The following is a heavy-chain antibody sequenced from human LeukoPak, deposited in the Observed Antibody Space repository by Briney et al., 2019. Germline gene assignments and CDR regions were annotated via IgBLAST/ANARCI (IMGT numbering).Heavy chain of an antibody. CDR3: ASEHIVVVTAINLSDY. V-gene: IGHV1-69*05. J-gene: IGHJ4*02. CDR2: IIPIFGTA. Sequence: SVKVSCKASGGTFSSYAISWVRQAPGQGLEWMGGIIPIFGTANYAQKFQGRVTITTDESTSTAYMELSSLRSEDTAVYYCASEHIVVVTAINLSDYWGQGTLVTVSS. D-gene: IGHD2-21*02. CDR1: GGTFSSYA.